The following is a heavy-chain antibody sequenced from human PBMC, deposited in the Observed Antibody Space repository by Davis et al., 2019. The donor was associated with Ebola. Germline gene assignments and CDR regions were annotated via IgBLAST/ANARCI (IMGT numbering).Heavy chain of an antibody. CDR2: IYYSGST. V-gene: IGHV4-59*01. D-gene: IGHD3-10*01. Sequence: MPSETLSLTCTVSGGSISSYYWSWIRQPPGKGLEWIGYIYYSGSTNYNPSLKSRVTISVDTSKNQFSLKLSSVTDADTAVYYCARDELRYYYGSGVYYYYGMDVWGQGTTVTVSS. CDR1: GGSISSYY. J-gene: IGHJ6*02. CDR3: ARDELRYYYGSGVYYYYGMDV.